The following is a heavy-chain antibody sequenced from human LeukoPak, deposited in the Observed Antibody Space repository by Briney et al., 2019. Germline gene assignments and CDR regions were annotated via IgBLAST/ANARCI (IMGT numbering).Heavy chain of an antibody. J-gene: IGHJ3*01. Sequence: ASVTVSCTASGSTFTGYHMHWVRHASGQGLEWMGWIKPDSGVTKYARRYQGRVTMINDSSISAAYMEVAGLRSDDTAIYYCAVSFPSLVLDLWGQGTKVSVS. CDR1: GSTFTGYH. D-gene: IGHD2/OR15-2a*01. CDR3: AVSFPSLVLDL. V-gene: IGHV1-2*02. CDR2: IKPDSGVT.